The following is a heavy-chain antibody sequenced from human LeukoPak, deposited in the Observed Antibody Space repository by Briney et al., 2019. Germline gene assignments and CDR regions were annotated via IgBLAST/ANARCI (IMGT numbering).Heavy chain of an antibody. CDR2: INPNSGGP. D-gene: IGHD4-17*01. J-gene: IGHJ4*02. CDR3: ARANLDHGAFYFDY. CDR1: GYTFTGYY. V-gene: IGHV1-2*06. Sequence: ASVKVSCKASGYTFTGYYMHWVRQAPGQGLEWMGRINPNSGGPNYAQKFQGRVTMTRDTSISTAYMELSRLGSDDTAVYYCARANLDHGAFYFDYWGQGTLVTVSS.